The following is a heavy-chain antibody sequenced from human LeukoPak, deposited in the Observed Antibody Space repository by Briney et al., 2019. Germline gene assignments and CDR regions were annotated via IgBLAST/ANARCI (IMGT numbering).Heavy chain of an antibody. CDR2: RNQSGAT. V-gene: IGHV4-34*01. J-gene: IGHJ5*02. CDR3: ARVTYGSGSYHGRFDP. CDR1: GGSSSDYY. Sequence: SETLSLTCLAYGGSSSDYYWSWIRQPGGKGREGMGDRNQSGATNYNLCLTSRVTLLVETSKYQFSLRLTPVPAADTAVYYCARVTYGSGSYHGRFDPWGQGTLVAVSS. D-gene: IGHD3-10*01.